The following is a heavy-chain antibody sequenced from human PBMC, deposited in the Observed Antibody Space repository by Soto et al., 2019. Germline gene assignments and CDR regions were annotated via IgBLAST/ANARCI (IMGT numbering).Heavy chain of an antibody. CDR2: IIPIFDTA. CDR1: GGTFSDFI. CDR3: ARNGTLTGYSYGMDV. V-gene: IGHV1-69*13. Sequence: GASVKVSCKASGGTFSDFIINWVRQAPGQRLEWMGGIIPIFDTANYAENFQGRVTITADESTSTSFMEVSSLRSEDTAVYYCARNGTLTGYSYGMDVWGQGTMVTVSS. J-gene: IGHJ6*02. D-gene: IGHD1-1*01.